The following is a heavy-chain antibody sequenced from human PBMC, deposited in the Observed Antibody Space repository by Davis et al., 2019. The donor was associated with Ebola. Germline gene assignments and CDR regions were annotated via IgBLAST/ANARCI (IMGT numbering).Heavy chain of an antibody. CDR1: GGSFSGYY. Sequence: PSETLSLTCAVYGGSFSGYYWSWIRQPPGKGLEWIGEINHSGSTNYNPSLKSRVTISVDTSKNQFSLKLSSVTAADTAVYYCARGLAVTRYFDYWGQGTLVTVSS. CDR3: ARGLAVTRYFDY. J-gene: IGHJ4*02. D-gene: IGHD2-21*02. CDR2: INHSGST. V-gene: IGHV4-34*01.